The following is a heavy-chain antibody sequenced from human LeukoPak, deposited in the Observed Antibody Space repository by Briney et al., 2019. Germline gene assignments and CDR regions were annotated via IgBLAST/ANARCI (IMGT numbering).Heavy chain of an antibody. Sequence: HPGGSLRLSCAASGFTFSSYSMNWVRQAPGKGLEWVSAISGSGGSTYYADSVKGRFTISRDNSKNTLYLQMNSLRAEDTAVYYCANDIVGATNWGQGTLVTVSS. J-gene: IGHJ4*02. CDR3: ANDIVGATN. D-gene: IGHD1-26*01. CDR2: ISGSGGST. CDR1: GFTFSSYS. V-gene: IGHV3-23*01.